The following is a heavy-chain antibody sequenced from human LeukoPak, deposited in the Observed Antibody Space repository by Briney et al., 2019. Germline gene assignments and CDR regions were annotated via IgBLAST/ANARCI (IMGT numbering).Heavy chain of an antibody. CDR1: GFTFGDYA. J-gene: IGHJ3*02. D-gene: IGHD1-1*01. CDR2: IRSELYGGTP. CDR3: TRVQLTADAFDI. V-gene: IGHV3-49*04. Sequence: GGSLRLSCAASGFTFGDYAMSWVRQAPGKGLEWVGFIRSELYGGTPENAASVKGRFTISRDDSKSIAYLQMNSLKIEDTAVYYCTRVQLTADAFDIWGQGTMVTVSS.